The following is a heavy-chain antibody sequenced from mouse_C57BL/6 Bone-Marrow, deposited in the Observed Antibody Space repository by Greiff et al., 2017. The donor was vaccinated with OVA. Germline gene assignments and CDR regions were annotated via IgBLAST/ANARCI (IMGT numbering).Heavy chain of an antibody. D-gene: IGHD1-1*01. J-gene: IGHJ1*03. V-gene: IGHV1-74*01. Sequence: QVQLQQPGAELVKPGASVKVSCKASGYTFTSYWMHWVKQRPGQGLEWIGRIHPSDSDTNYNQKFKGKATLTVDTSSSTTYMELHSLTSEDSAVYFCARGSYGSSYWYFDVWGTGTTVTVSS. CDR3: ARGSYGSSYWYFDV. CDR1: GYTFTSYW. CDR2: IHPSDSDT.